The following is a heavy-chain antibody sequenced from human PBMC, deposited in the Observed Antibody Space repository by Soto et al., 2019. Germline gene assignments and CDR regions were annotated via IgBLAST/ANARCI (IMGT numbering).Heavy chain of an antibody. CDR1: GGTFSSYA. D-gene: IGHD5-18*01. CDR3: ARGSWIQLWLDGGNYYYGMDV. CDR2: IIPIFGTA. V-gene: IGHV1-69*01. J-gene: IGHJ6*02. Sequence: QVQLVQSGAEVKKPGSSVKVSCKASGGTFSSYAISWVRQAPGQGLEWMGGIIPIFGTANYAQKFQGRVTITADESTSTAYMELSSLRSEDTAVYYCARGSWIQLWLDGGNYYYGMDVWGQGTTVTVSS.